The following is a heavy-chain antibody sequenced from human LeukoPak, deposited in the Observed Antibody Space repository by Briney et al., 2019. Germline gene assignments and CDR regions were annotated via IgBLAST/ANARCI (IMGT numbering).Heavy chain of an antibody. D-gene: IGHD3-3*01. Sequence: PGGSLRLSCAASGFTVSGNYMSWVRQAPGKGLEWVSIIYSGGDTYYADSVKGRFTISRDNSKNTLFLQMNSLRAEDTAVYYCAKRLNYDFWSGTELSGSAFDIWGQGTMVTVSS. CDR1: GFTVSGNY. V-gene: IGHV3-53*01. J-gene: IGHJ3*02. CDR3: AKRLNYDFWSGTELSGSAFDI. CDR2: IYSGGDT.